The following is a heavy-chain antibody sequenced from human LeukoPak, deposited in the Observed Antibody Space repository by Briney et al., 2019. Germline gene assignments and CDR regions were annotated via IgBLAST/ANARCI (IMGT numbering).Heavy chain of an antibody. D-gene: IGHD5-12*01. CDR3: ARDSLRYSGYDSLDY. V-gene: IGHV3-21*01. J-gene: IGHJ4*02. CDR2: ISSSSSYI. CDR1: GFTFSSYS. Sequence: GGSLRLSCAASGFTFSSYSMNWVRPAPGKGLEWVSSISSSSSYIYYADSVKGRFTISRDNAKNSLYLQMNSLRAEDTAVYYCARDSLRYSGYDSLDYWGQGTLVTVSS.